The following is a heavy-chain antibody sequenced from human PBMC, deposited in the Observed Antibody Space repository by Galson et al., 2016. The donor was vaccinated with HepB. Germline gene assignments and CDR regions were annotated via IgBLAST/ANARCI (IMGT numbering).Heavy chain of an antibody. J-gene: IGHJ4*02. Sequence: SLRLSCAASGFPFSVYSMHWVRQAPGKGLEWLAVISSDGGNKYYADSVKGRFTISKDNSKNMLYLHMNSLRTEDTALYFCARRVDRRRDFDYWGQGTLVTVSS. CDR1: GFPFSVYS. V-gene: IGHV3-30-3*01. CDR2: ISSDGGNK. CDR3: ARRVDRRRDFDY.